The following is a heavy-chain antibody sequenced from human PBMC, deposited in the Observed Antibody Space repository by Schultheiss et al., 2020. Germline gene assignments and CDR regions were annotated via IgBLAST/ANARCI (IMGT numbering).Heavy chain of an antibody. CDR2: IKQDGSEK. Sequence: GGSLRLSCAASGFTFSSYWMSWVRQAPGKGLEWVANIKQDGSEKYYVDSVKGRFTISRDNAKNSLYLQMNSLRAEDTAVYYCARKNYGDYEVDWFDPWGQGTLVTVSS. D-gene: IGHD4-17*01. CDR1: GFTFSSYW. CDR3: ARKNYGDYEVDWFDP. J-gene: IGHJ5*02. V-gene: IGHV3-7*03.